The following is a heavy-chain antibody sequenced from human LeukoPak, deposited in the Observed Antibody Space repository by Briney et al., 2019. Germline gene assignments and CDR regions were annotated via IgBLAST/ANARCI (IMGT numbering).Heavy chain of an antibody. D-gene: IGHD3-22*01. CDR3: ARSPYDSSGYPYFDY. CDR2: IYYSGST. Sequence: SDTLSLTCAVSGYSISSSNWWGWIRQPPGKGLEWIGYIYYSGSTYYNPSLKSRVTMSVVTSKNQFSLKLSSVTAVDTAVYYCARSPYDSSGYPYFDYWGQGTLVTVSS. CDR1: GYSISSSNW. V-gene: IGHV4-28*01. J-gene: IGHJ4*02.